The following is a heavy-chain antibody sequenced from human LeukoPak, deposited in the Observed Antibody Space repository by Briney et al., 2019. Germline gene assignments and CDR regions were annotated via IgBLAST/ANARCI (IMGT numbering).Heavy chain of an antibody. CDR2: INPSGGST. V-gene: IGHV1-46*01. Sequence: GASVKVSCKASGYTFTSYYMHWVRQAPGQGLEWMGIINPSGGSTSYAQKFQGRVTITADESTSTAYMELSSLRSEDTAVYYCARVVYYYDSSGYWDWFDPWGQGTLVTVSS. CDR3: ARVVYYYDSSGYWDWFDP. D-gene: IGHD3-22*01. CDR1: GYTFTSYY. J-gene: IGHJ5*02.